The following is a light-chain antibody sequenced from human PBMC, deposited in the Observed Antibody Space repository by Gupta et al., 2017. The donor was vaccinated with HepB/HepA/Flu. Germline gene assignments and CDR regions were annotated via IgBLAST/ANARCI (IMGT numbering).Light chain of an antibody. V-gene: IGLV2-14*01. CDR1: SSDVGGYNY. J-gene: IGLJ3*02. CDR3: SSYTSSSTPWV. CDR2: DVS. Sequence: QSALTQPASVSRSPGPPITISCTGTSSDVGGYNYFSWYQQHPGKAPKLMIYDVSNRPSGVSNRFSGSKSGNTASLTISGLQAEEEADYYCSSYTSSSTPWVFGGGTKLTVL.